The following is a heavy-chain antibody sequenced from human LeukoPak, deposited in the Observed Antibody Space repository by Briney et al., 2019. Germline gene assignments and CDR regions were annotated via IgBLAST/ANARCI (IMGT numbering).Heavy chain of an antibody. Sequence: GGSLRLSCSASGFTFYSFAMHWVRQAPGKGLEWVSYISSSGSTIYYADSVKGRFTISRDNAKNSLYLQMNSLRAEDTAVYYCARDYGGNSGFDYWGQGTLVTVSS. CDR2: ISSSGSTI. D-gene: IGHD4-23*01. V-gene: IGHV3-48*03. J-gene: IGHJ4*02. CDR1: GFTFYSFA. CDR3: ARDYGGNSGFDY.